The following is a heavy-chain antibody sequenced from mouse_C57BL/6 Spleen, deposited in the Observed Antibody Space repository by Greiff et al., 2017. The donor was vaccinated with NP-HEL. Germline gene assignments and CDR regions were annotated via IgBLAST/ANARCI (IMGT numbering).Heavy chain of an antibody. J-gene: IGHJ2*01. CDR2: IYPGDGDT. D-gene: IGHD2-14*01. CDR1: GYAFSSYW. V-gene: IGHV1-80*01. CDR3: ASRYDEEGFDY. Sequence: VMLVESGAELVKPGASVKISCKASGYAFSSYWMNWVKQRPGKGLEWIGQIYPGDGDTNYNGKFKGKATLTADKSSSTAYMQLSSLTSEDSAVYFCASRYDEEGFDYWGQGTTLTVSS.